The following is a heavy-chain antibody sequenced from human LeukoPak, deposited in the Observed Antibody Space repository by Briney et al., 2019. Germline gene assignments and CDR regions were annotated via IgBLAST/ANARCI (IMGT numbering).Heavy chain of an antibody. D-gene: IGHD6-25*01. Sequence: GGSLRLSCAASGFIFSNYAMSWVRQAPGKGLEWVSAIDSTGAHTWYADSVKGRFTISKDSSKTILYLQMNSLRAEDAAVYFCAKGSAAGRPYYFGYWGQGTLVTVSS. J-gene: IGHJ4*02. V-gene: IGHV3-23*01. CDR2: IDSTGAHT. CDR1: GFIFSNYA. CDR3: AKGSAAGRPYYFGY.